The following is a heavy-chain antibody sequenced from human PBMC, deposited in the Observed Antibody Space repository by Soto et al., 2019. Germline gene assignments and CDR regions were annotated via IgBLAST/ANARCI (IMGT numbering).Heavy chain of an antibody. CDR3: ASEEYYYDSSGYLA. CDR2: ISYDGSNK. J-gene: IGHJ5*02. D-gene: IGHD3-22*01. Sequence: SGGSLRLSCAASGFTFSSYAMHWVRQAPGKGLEWVAVISYDGSNKYYADSVKGRFTISRDNSKNTLYLQMNSLRAEDTAVYYCASEEYYYDSSGYLAWGQGTLVTVSS. V-gene: IGHV3-30-3*01. CDR1: GFTFSSYA.